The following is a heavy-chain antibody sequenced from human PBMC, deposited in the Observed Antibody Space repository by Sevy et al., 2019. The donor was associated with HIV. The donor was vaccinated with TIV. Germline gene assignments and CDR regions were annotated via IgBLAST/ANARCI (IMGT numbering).Heavy chain of an antibody. CDR2: IKQDGSEA. J-gene: IGHJ5*01. CDR3: VRDKKVGASILDA. Sequence: GGCLRLSCVASGFNFRNFWMSWVRQAPGKGLECVADIKQDGSEAYYMDSVKGRFTISRDNAKNSLYLQMNSLRDEDTAMYFCVRDKKVGASILDAWGHGTPVTVSS. CDR1: GFNFRNFW. D-gene: IGHD1-26*01. V-gene: IGHV3-7*03.